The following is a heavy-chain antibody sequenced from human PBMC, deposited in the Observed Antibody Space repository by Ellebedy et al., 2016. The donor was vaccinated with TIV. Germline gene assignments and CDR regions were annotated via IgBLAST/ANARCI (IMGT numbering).Heavy chain of an antibody. CDR1: GGSISSGGYY. D-gene: IGHD3-10*01. CDR3: ARVSMVRGEGYYGMDV. Sequence: SETLSLXXTVSGGSISSGGYYWSWIRQHPGKGLEWIGYIYYSGSTNQKPSLKSRVTISIDTSKNQFSLKLSSVTAADTAVYYCARVSMVRGEGYYGMDVWGQGTTVTVSS. V-gene: IGHV4-61*08. J-gene: IGHJ6*02. CDR2: IYYSGST.